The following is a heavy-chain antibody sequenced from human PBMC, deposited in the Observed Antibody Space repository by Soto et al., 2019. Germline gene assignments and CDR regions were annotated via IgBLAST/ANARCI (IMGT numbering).Heavy chain of an antibody. D-gene: IGHD6-19*01. CDR2: ISSSSSYI. CDR1: GFTFSSYS. Sequence: EVQLVESGGGLVKPGGSLRLSCAASGFTFSSYSMNWVRQAPGKGLEWVSSISSSSSYIYYADSVKGRFTISRDNAKNSLYLQMNSLRAEDTAVYYCARDLGQWLVAHYYYYGMDVWGQGTTVTVSS. V-gene: IGHV3-21*01. CDR3: ARDLGQWLVAHYYYYGMDV. J-gene: IGHJ6*02.